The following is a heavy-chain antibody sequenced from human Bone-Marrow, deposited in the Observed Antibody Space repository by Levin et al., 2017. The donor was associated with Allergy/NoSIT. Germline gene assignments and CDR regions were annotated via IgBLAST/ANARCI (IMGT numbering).Heavy chain of an antibody. CDR2: ISSSNDI. V-gene: IGHV3-21*04. D-gene: IGHD1-26*01. Sequence: GGSLRLSCAASGFIFSMNSMNWVRQAPGKGLEWVASISSSNDIQYADSVKGRFTVSRDNVENSLFLQMNSLRAEDTAVYYCAKVEWSYTAEGGMGVDYYYGMDVWGQGTTVTVSS. CDR3: AKVEWSYTAEGGMGVDYYYGMDV. J-gene: IGHJ6*02. CDR1: GFIFSMNS.